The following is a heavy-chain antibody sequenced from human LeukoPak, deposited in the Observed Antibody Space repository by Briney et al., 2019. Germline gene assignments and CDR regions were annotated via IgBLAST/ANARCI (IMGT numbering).Heavy chain of an antibody. CDR2: IKQDGSKK. V-gene: IGHV3-7*04. Sequence: GGSLRLSCVASGFPFNSYWMTWVRQAPGKGLEWVANIKQDGSKKSYVDSVKGRFTISRDNAKNSLYLQMNSLRAEDTAIYYCTRVGYIDEGIDYWGQGTLVTVSS. CDR3: TRVGYIDEGIDY. D-gene: IGHD5-24*01. J-gene: IGHJ4*02. CDR1: GFPFNSYW.